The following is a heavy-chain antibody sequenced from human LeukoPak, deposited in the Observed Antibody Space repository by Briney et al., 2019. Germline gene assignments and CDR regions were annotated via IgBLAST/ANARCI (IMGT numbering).Heavy chain of an antibody. V-gene: IGHV4-59*08. CDR2: IYNSGIT. D-gene: IGHD2-21*02. CDR1: GGSISGYY. J-gene: IGHJ5*01. Sequence: SETLSLTCTVSGGSISGYYWTWLRQLPGEGLEWIGYIYNSGITNYNPSLKIRVTVSVATYKNQFSLKLTSVTAADAAVYYCARSVPSLDCRFDSWGRGPVVPVSS. CDR3: ARSVPSLDCRFDS.